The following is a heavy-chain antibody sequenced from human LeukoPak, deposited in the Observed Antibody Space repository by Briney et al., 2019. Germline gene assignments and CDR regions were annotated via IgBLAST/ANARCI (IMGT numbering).Heavy chain of an antibody. CDR2: IKQDGSEK. V-gene: IGHV3-7*01. CDR1: GFPFSRYW. Sequence: GGSLRLSCAASGFPFSRYWMSWVRQAPGKGLEWVANIKQDGSEKSYVDSVKGRFTISRDNSKNTLYLQMNSLRAEDTAVYYCARAYSSSWYSYYYYYMDVWGKGTTVTVSS. D-gene: IGHD6-13*01. J-gene: IGHJ6*03. CDR3: ARAYSSSWYSYYYYYMDV.